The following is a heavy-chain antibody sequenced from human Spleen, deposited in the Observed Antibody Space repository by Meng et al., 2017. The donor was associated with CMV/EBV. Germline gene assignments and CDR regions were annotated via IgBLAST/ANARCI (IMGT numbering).Heavy chain of an antibody. CDR3: AIGYCSSTSCSTFDY. V-gene: IGHV3-11*04. D-gene: IGHD2-2*02. CDR2: ITGSGART. J-gene: IGHJ4*02. CDR1: GFIFDDHF. Sequence: GESLKISCAASGFIFDDHFMSWIRQAPGKGLEWVATITGSGARTYYADSVKGRFTISRDNAKNSLYLQMNSLRAEDTAVYYCAIGYCSSTSCSTFDYWGQGTLVTVSS.